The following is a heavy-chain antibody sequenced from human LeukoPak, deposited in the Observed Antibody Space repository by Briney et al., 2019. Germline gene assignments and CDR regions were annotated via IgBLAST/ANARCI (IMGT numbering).Heavy chain of an antibody. CDR3: VRDYVYAFDI. Sequence: GGSLRLSCVASGFTFNAYSMNRARQAPGKGLEWISYIRSRDGIVSYADSVKGRFTISTDTAKSSLFLQMNGLSADDTAVYYCVRDYVYAFDIWGQGTTVTVSS. V-gene: IGHV3-48*01. CDR1: GFTFNAYS. J-gene: IGHJ3*02. D-gene: IGHD3-16*01. CDR2: IRSRDGIV.